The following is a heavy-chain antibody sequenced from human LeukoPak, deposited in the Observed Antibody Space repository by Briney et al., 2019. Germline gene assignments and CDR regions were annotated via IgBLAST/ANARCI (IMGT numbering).Heavy chain of an antibody. D-gene: IGHD1-1*01. CDR3: AADRAPGDWNDPKAFDC. Sequence: ASVKVSCKASGYTFTSYAIHWVRQAPGQRLEWMGWISAYNGNTNYAQKLQGRVTMTTDTSTSTAYMELSSLGSEDTAVYFCAADRAPGDWNDPKAFDCWGQGTLVTVSS. J-gene: IGHJ4*02. CDR1: GYTFTSYA. V-gene: IGHV1-18*01. CDR2: ISAYNGNT.